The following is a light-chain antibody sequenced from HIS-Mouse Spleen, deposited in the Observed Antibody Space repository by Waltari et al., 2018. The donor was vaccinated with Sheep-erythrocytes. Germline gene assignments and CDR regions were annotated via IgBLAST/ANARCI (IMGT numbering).Light chain of an antibody. J-gene: IGLJ2*01. V-gene: IGLV3-1*01. Sequence: SYELTQPPSVSVSPGQTASITCSGDKLGDKYACWYQQKPGQSPLLVIYQDSQRPSGIPERFSGPNSGNTATLTIRGTQAMDVADYYCQAWDSSTVVFGGGTKLTVL. CDR1: KLGDKY. CDR3: QAWDSSTVV. CDR2: QDS.